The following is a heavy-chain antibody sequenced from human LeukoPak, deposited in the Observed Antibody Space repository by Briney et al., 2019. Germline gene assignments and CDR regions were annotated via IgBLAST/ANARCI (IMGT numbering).Heavy chain of an antibody. CDR3: ARTPSSSSSWH. CDR2: ITSSGSGV. V-gene: IGHV3-48*01. J-gene: IGHJ4*02. Sequence: GGSLRLSCAASGFTFSSYAMSWVRQAPGKGLEWLSYITSSGSGVHYADSVKGRFTISRDNAENSLYLQMNSLRADDTAVYSCARTPSSSSSWHWGRGTLVTVSS. CDR1: GFTFSSYA. D-gene: IGHD6-13*01.